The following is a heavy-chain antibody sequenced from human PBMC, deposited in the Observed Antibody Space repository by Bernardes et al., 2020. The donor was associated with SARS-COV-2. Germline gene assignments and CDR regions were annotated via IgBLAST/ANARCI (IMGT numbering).Heavy chain of an antibody. V-gene: IGHV4-61*02. D-gene: IGHD6-19*01. CDR3: ARDGRISVPGTDYFDF. CDR2: ISASGST. J-gene: IGHJ4*02. Sequence: SETLSLTCAVSDDAISSGSFYWSWIRQPAGKGLEWVGRISASGSTNYNPSLKSRVTMSVDTSKNQFSLKLTSVTAADTAVYYCARDGRISVPGTDYFDFWDQGIVVTVSS. CDR1: DDAISSGSFY.